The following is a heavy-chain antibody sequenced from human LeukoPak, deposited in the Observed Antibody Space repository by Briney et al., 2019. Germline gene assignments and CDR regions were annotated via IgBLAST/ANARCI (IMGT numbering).Heavy chain of an antibody. Sequence: ASVKVSCKASGYTFTSYGISWVRQAPGQGLEWMGWISTYDGNTNYTQKLQGRITMTTDTSTNTAYMELRSLRSDDTAFYYCAKDALEYTSGLFDYWGQGTLVTVSS. V-gene: IGHV1-18*01. J-gene: IGHJ4*02. CDR2: ISTYDGNT. CDR1: GYTFTSYG. CDR3: AKDALEYTSGLFDY. D-gene: IGHD6-19*01.